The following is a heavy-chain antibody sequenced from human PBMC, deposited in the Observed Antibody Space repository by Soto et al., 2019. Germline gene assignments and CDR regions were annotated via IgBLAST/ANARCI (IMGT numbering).Heavy chain of an antibody. J-gene: IGHJ4*02. CDR3: ARHPPYGPLDY. CDR2: IYHSGST. D-gene: IGHD4-17*01. V-gene: IGHV4-39*01. Sequence: QLQLQESGPGLVKPSETLSLTCTVSGDSGGFISSSSYHWGWIRQPPGKGLESSGNIYHSGSTYYNPSIKSRVTISGGTSETQFALRLTSVTAADTAVYYCARHPPYGPLDYWGQGTLVTVSS. CDR1: GDSGGFISSSSYH.